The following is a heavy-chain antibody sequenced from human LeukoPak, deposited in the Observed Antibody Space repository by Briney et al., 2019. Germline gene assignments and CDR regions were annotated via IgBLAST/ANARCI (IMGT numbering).Heavy chain of an antibody. D-gene: IGHD3-22*01. CDR3: ARARNNYDSSGFSALDY. J-gene: IGHJ4*02. Sequence: PGGSLRLSCAASRHTCSSYGMHRVRQAPGEGLEWVAVIWYDGTNRYYADSVKGRFTISRDNSENTLYLQMSSLRAEDTAVYYCARARNNYDSSGFSALDYWGQGTLVTVSS. CDR2: IWYDGTNR. CDR1: RHTCSSYG. V-gene: IGHV3-33*01.